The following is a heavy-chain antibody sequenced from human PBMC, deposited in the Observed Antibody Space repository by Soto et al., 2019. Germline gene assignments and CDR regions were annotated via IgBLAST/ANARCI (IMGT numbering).Heavy chain of an antibody. CDR1: GGPFSGYY. D-gene: IGHD2-15*01. V-gene: IGHV4-34*01. CDR2: INHSGST. J-gene: IGHJ4*02. CDR3: ARYLEAARFDY. Sequence: SETLSLTCAVYGGPFSGYYWSWIRQPPGKGLEWIGEINHSGSTNYNPSLKSRVTISVDTSKNQFSLKLSSVTAADTAVYYCARYLEAARFDYWGQGTLVTVSS.